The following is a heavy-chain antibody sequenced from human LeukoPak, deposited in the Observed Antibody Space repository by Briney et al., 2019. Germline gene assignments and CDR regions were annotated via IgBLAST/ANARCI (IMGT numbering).Heavy chain of an antibody. Sequence: SVKVSCTASGGTFSSYTISWVRQAPGQGLEWMGRIIPILGIANYAQKFQGRVTITADKSTSTAYMELSSLRSEDTAVYYCARAPTRYFDWSHAFDIWGQGTMVTVPS. V-gene: IGHV1-69*02. D-gene: IGHD3-9*01. CDR1: GGTFSSYT. CDR2: IIPILGIA. J-gene: IGHJ3*02. CDR3: ARAPTRYFDWSHAFDI.